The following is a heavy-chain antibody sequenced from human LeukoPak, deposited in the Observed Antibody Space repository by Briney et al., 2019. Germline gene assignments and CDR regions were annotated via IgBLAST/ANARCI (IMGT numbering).Heavy chain of an antibody. D-gene: IGHD5-12*01. CDR3: SRAPGYSAYGLPFDF. CDR1: GYTFTGYY. Sequence: ASVKVSCKTSGYTFTGYYLHWVRQAPGQGLEWMGWINPNSGGTNCAQKFQGRVTMTRDTSITTVYMELSSLTSDDTGVYYCSRAPGYSAYGLPFDFWGQGTQVAVSS. J-gene: IGHJ4*02. V-gene: IGHV1-2*02. CDR2: INPNSGGT.